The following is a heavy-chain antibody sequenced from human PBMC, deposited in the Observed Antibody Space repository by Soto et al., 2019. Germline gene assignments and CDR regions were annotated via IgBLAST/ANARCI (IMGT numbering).Heavy chain of an antibody. CDR1: GFTFSDYW. V-gene: IGHV3-74*01. CDR3: ARDGYYYDSSGYYKGGALDI. CDR2: ISSDGGSA. J-gene: IGHJ3*02. D-gene: IGHD3-22*01. Sequence: GGSLRLSCAASGFTFSDYWMHWVRQVPGKGLVWVSRISSDGGSASYADSVKGRFTISRDNYKNTLYVQMNSLRAEDTAVYYCARDGYYYDSSGYYKGGALDIWGQGTMVTVSS.